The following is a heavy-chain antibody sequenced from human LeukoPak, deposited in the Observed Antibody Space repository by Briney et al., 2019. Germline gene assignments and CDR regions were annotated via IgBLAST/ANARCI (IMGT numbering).Heavy chain of an antibody. Sequence: SGGSLRLSCAASEFTFSSYAMTWVRQAPGKGLEWDSAISAGSSSIFYADSVKGRFTISRDNSKNTLYLQMISLRAEDTAVYYCARDQGAWGYGYNFDYWGQGTLVTVSS. J-gene: IGHJ4*02. CDR2: ISAGSSSI. CDR3: ARDQGAWGYGYNFDY. CDR1: EFTFSSYA. D-gene: IGHD3-16*01. V-gene: IGHV3-23*01.